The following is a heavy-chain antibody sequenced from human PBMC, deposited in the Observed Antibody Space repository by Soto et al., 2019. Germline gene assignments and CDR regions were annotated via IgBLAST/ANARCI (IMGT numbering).Heavy chain of an antibody. Sequence: SETLSLTFSVSCGSISSSCCYWGRIRQPPGKGLEWIVYIYYSGSTNYNPSLKSRVTISVDTSKNQLSLKLSSVTAADTAVYYCARVGYSSGYAFDIWGQGTMVTVSS. CDR2: IYYSGST. CDR3: ARVGYSSGYAFDI. CDR1: CGSISSSCCY. J-gene: IGHJ3*02. V-gene: IGHV4-61*05. D-gene: IGHD3-22*01.